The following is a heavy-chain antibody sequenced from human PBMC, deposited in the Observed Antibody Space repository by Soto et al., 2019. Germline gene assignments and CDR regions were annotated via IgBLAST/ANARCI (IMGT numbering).Heavy chain of an antibody. J-gene: IGHJ4*02. Sequence: GGSLRLSCAASGFTFSSYGMHWVRQAPGKGLEWVAVIWYDGSNKYYADSVKGRFTISRDNSKNTLYLQMNSLRAEDTAVYYCARWENYERDQYYFDYWGQGTLVTVSS. CDR1: GFTFSSYG. CDR3: ARWENYERDQYYFDY. V-gene: IGHV3-33*01. CDR2: IWYDGSNK. D-gene: IGHD1-7*01.